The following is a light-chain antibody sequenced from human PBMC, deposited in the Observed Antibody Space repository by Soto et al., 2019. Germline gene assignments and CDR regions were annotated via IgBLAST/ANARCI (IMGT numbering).Light chain of an antibody. CDR3: QHYGGSPMYT. Sequence: IVLTQSPGTLSLSPGERATLSCRASQSVGSSYLAWYQQRLGQAPRLLIYGTSNRATGIPDRFSGSGSGTDFTLTICRLEPEDFAVYYCQHYGGSPMYTFGQGTKVEIK. CDR2: GTS. V-gene: IGKV3-20*01. CDR1: QSVGSSY. J-gene: IGKJ2*01.